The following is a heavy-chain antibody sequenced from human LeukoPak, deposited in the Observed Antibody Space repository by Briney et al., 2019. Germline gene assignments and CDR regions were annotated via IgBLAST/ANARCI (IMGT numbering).Heavy chain of an antibody. V-gene: IGHV1-18*01. D-gene: IGHD2/OR15-2a*01. CDR2: ISAYNGNT. CDR3: ARPIGAYYYYYMDV. CDR1: GGTFSSYA. Sequence: GSSVKVSCKASGGTFSSYAISWVRQAPGQGLEWMGWISAYNGNTNYAQKLQGRVTMTTDTSTSTAYMEVRSLRSDDTAVYYCARPIGAYYYYYMDVWGKGTTVTVSS. J-gene: IGHJ6*03.